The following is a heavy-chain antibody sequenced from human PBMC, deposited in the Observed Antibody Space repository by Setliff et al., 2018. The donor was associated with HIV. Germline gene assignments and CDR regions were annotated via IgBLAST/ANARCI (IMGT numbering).Heavy chain of an antibody. CDR3: AREGLRIAAAGYNWFDP. CDR1: GGSISSGSYY. Sequence: LSLTCTVSGGSISSGSYYWSWIRQPAGKGLEWIGHIYTTGSTNYNPPLKSRVTISVDTSKNQFSLKLNSVTAADTALYYCAREGLRIAAAGYNWFDPWGPGTLVTVSS. J-gene: IGHJ5*02. V-gene: IGHV4-61*09. D-gene: IGHD6-13*01. CDR2: IYTTGST.